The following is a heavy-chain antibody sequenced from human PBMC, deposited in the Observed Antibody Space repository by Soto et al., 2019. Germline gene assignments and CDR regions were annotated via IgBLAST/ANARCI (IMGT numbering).Heavy chain of an antibody. CDR3: ARALREGLPIYYFDS. CDR2: IFWNDER. Sequence: SGPTLVNPTQTLTLTCTVSGFSLSKARMGVSWIRQPPGKALEWLAHIFWNDERSYNTSLKSRLTISRDTSKSQVVLAMTNVDPVDTGTYFCARALREGLPIYYFDSWGQGTLVTVSS. CDR1: GFSLSKARMG. V-gene: IGHV2-26*01. D-gene: IGHD1-26*01. J-gene: IGHJ4*02.